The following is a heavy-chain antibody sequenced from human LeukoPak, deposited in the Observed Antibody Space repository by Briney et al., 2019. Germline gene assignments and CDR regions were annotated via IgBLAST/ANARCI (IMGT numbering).Heavy chain of an antibody. D-gene: IGHD6-13*01. CDR1: GGSFSGYY. CDR2: INHSGST. CDR3: ASGYSSSWYSYYYYGMDV. J-gene: IGHJ6*02. Sequence: PSETLSLTCAVYGGSFSGYYWSWIRQPPGKGLEWIGEINHSGSTNYNPSLKSRVTISVDTSKNQFSLKLSSVTAADTAMYYCASGYSSSWYSYYYYGMDVWGQGTTVTVSS. V-gene: IGHV4-34*01.